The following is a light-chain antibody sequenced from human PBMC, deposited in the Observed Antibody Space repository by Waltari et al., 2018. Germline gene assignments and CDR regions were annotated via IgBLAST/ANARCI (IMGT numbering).Light chain of an antibody. CDR3: SSYTRTTIGLYV. Sequence: QSALTQPASVSGSPGQSITISCTGTSSDVGDDNSVSWYQQDPGKAPKLLIYDVSNRPSGVSNRFSGSKSGNTASLTISGLQAEDEADYYCSSYTRTTIGLYVFGTGTKVTVL. V-gene: IGLV2-14*03. J-gene: IGLJ1*01. CDR2: DVS. CDR1: SSDVGDDNS.